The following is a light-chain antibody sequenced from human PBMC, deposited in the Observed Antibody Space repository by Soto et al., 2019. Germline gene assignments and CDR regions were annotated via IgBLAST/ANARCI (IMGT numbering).Light chain of an antibody. V-gene: IGLV4-60*03. CDR3: ETWDSNPSVV. CDR2: LEGSGSY. J-gene: IGLJ2*01. Sequence: QAVLTQSSSASASLGSSVKLTCTLSSGHSSYIIAWHQQQPGKAPRYLMKLEGSGSYNKGSGVPDRFSGSSSGADRYLTISHLQSEDEADYYCETWDSNPSVVFGGGTKLTVL. CDR1: SGHSSYI.